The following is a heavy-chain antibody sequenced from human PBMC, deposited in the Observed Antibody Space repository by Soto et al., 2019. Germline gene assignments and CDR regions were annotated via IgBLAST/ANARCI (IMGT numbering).Heavy chain of an antibody. Sequence: QVQLQESGPGLVRPSGTLSLTCAVSGASISSTTSGNWWSWVRQPPGKGLEWIGRIYHSGSTNYNPSLNSRVSMSVDISKHHFSLKFISVTAADTAVYYCARMVGATLVDFWGQGTLVIVSS. CDR2: IYHSGST. CDR1: GASISSTTSGNW. V-gene: IGHV4-4*02. J-gene: IGHJ4*02. CDR3: ARMVGATLVDF. D-gene: IGHD1-26*01.